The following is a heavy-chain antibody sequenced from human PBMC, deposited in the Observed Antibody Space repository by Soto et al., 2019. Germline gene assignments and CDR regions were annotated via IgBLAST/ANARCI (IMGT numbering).Heavy chain of an antibody. CDR3: ATEVVAGAFDY. CDR1: GGSISSYY. D-gene: IGHD6-19*01. CDR2: IYYSGST. Sequence: QVQLQESGPGLVKASETLSLTCTVSGGSISSYYWSWIRQPPGKGLEWIGDIYYSGSTNYNPSLKSRVIISVDTSKNQFSLKLSSVTAADTAVYYCATEVVAGAFDYWGQGTLVTVSS. V-gene: IGHV4-59*01. J-gene: IGHJ4*02.